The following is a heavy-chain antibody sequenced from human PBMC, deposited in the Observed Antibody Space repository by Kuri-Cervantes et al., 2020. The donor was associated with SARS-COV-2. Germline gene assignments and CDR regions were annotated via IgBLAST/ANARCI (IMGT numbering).Heavy chain of an antibody. V-gene: IGHV4-34*01. J-gene: IGHJ6*02. CDR3: ARTYKSSSSSGYYGMDV. D-gene: IGHD6-6*01. CDR2: INHSGST. CDR1: GGSFSGYY. Sequence: GSLRLSCAVYGGSFSGYYWSWIRQPPGKGLEWIGEINHSGSTNYNPSLKSRVTISVDTSKNQFSLKLSSVTAADTAVYYCARTYKSSSSSGYYGMDVWGQGTTVIVSS.